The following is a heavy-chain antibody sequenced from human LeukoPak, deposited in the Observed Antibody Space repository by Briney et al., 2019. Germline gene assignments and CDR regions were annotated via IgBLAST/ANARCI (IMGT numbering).Heavy chain of an antibody. V-gene: IGHV1-69*13. CDR1: RGTFSSYA. CDR2: IIPIFGTT. CDR3: ARDRGYSYAKKSSEYSYMDV. Sequence: ASVKVSCKASRGTFSSYAISWVRQAPGQGLEWMGGIIPIFGTTTYAQKLQGRVRITADESTSTAYMELSSLRSEDTAVYYCARDRGYSYAKKSSEYSYMDVWGKGTTVTMSS. D-gene: IGHD5-18*01. J-gene: IGHJ6*03.